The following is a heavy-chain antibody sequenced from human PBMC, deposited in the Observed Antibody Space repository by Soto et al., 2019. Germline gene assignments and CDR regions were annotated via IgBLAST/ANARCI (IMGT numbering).Heavy chain of an antibody. CDR2: IYYSGST. V-gene: IGHV4-39*01. Sequence: SETLSLTCTVSGGSISSSSYYWGWIRQPPGKGLEWIGSIYYSGSTYYNPSLKSRVTISVDTSKNQFSLKLSSVTAADTAVYYCARQFRVLMVRGVISCFDLWGQGILVTVSS. CDR1: GGSISSSSYY. D-gene: IGHD3-10*01. CDR3: ARQFRVLMVRGVISCFDL. J-gene: IGHJ5*02.